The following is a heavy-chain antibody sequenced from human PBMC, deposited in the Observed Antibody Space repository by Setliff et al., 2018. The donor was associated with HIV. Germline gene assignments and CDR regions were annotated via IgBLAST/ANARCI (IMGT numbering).Heavy chain of an antibody. Sequence: GGSLRLSCAASGFTFNSYAMTWVRQAPGKGLEWVANIQQHGSEIHYVASVEGRFTISRDNAKNSLYLQMNSLRAEDTAVYYCANMQWASNAWYSFDYWGQG. CDR2: IQQHGSEI. D-gene: IGHD6-19*01. J-gene: IGHJ4*02. CDR1: GFTFNSYA. V-gene: IGHV3-7*03. CDR3: ANMQWASNAWYSFDY.